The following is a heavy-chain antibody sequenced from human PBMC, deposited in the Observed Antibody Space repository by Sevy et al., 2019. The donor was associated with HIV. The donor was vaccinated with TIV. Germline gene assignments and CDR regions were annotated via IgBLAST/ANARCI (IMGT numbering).Heavy chain of an antibody. Sequence: GGSLRLSCTASGFTFGDYAMNWFHQAPGNGLEWVGFIGTKAYGGTTEYAASVKGRFTISRDDSKSIAYLQMNSLKTEDTAVYYCTIGRYTYVPFDYWGQGTLVTVSS. J-gene: IGHJ4*02. V-gene: IGHV3-49*03. CDR2: IGTKAYGGTT. D-gene: IGHD3-10*02. CDR1: GFTFGDYA. CDR3: TIGRYTYVPFDY.